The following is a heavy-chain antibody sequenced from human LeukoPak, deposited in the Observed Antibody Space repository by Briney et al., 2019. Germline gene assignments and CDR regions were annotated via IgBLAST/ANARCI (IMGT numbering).Heavy chain of an antibody. CDR1: GFIVSSNY. J-gene: IGHJ4*02. Sequence: PGGSLRLSCAASGFIVSSNYMSWVRQAPGKGLELVSLIYSGGSTYYADSVKGRFTISRDISKNTLYFQMNSLRAEDTAVYYCARVMKEWLCPDYWGQRSLVTVSS. CDR2: IYSGGST. CDR3: ARVMKEWLCPDY. D-gene: IGHD3-3*01. V-gene: IGHV3-53*01.